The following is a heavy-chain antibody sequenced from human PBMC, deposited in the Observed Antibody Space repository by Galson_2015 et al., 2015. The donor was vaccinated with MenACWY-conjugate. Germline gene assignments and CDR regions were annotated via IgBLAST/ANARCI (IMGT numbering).Heavy chain of an antibody. CDR3: ARETRQLVQDYYDYGLDV. CDR1: KFTFSTYG. J-gene: IGHJ6*02. Sequence: SLRLSCAASKFTFSTYGMHWVRQAPGKGLEWVALIWFDGSNTYYAESVKGRFTISRDNSKNTLYLQMNSLRAEDTAVYYCARETRQLVQDYYDYGLDVWGQGTTVTVSS. D-gene: IGHD6-13*01. CDR2: IWFDGSNT. V-gene: IGHV3-33*01.